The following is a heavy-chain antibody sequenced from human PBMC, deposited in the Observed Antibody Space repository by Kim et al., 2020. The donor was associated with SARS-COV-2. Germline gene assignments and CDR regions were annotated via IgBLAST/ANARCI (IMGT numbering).Heavy chain of an antibody. Sequence: KGRFTISRDNAKNSLYLQMNSLRAEDTAVYYCARGSVRGVIPDYYYGMDVWGQGTTVTVSS. J-gene: IGHJ6*02. D-gene: IGHD3-10*01. V-gene: IGHV3-11*06. CDR3: ARGSVRGVIPDYYYGMDV.